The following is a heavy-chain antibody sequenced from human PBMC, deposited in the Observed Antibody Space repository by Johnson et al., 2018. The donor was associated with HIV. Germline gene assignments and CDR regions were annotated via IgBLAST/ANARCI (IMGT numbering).Heavy chain of an antibody. D-gene: IGHD5-12*01. V-gene: IGHV3-53*01. J-gene: IGHJ3*02. CDR3: AGSDIVATTGAFDI. CDR2: IYSGGST. Sequence: VQLVESGGGLIQPGGSLRLSCAASGFTVSSNYMSWVRQAPGKGLEWLSVIYSGGSTYYADSVKGRFTISRDNSKNTLYLQMNSLRAEDTAVYYCAGSDIVATTGAFDIWGQGTMVTVSS. CDR1: GFTVSSNY.